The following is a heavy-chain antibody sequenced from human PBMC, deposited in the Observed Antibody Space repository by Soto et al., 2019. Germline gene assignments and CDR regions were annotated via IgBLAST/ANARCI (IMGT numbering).Heavy chain of an antibody. CDR3: VRGEEYYYDSSNYGTDAFEI. V-gene: IGHV3-48*01. Sequence: PGGSLRLSCAASGLTFSSYSMNWVRQAPGKGLEWVSYISSSSSTIYYADSVKGRFTISRDNAKNSLYLQMNSLRAEDTAVYYCVRGEEYYYDSSNYGTDAFEIWGQGTMVTVSS. D-gene: IGHD3-22*01. J-gene: IGHJ3*02. CDR2: ISSSSSTI. CDR1: GLTFSSYS.